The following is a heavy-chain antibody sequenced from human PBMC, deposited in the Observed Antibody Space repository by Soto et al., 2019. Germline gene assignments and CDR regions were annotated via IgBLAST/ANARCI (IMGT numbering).Heavy chain of an antibody. CDR1: GYSFTSYW. J-gene: IGHJ6*02. V-gene: IGHV5-10-1*01. CDR2: IDPSDSYT. D-gene: IGHD2-2*01. CDR3: ARHRYCSSTSCYGYYGMDV. Sequence: AGESLKISCKGSGYSFTSYWISWVRQMPGKGLEWMGRIDPSDSYTNYSPSFQGHVTISADKSISTAYLQWSSLKASDTAMYYCARHRYCSSTSCYGYYGMDVWGQGTTVTVSS.